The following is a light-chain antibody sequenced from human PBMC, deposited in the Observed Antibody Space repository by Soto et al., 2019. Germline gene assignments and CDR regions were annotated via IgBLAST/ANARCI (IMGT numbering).Light chain of an antibody. CDR1: QYIHNY. Sequence: DIPMTQSPSTLSASVGYRVTITCRASQYIHNYLAWYQQKPGEAPKLLIYEAANLESGVPSKFSGYGTGTEFTLTISSLQPDEFATYYCQQSNNYPWTFSQGTRVEI. V-gene: IGKV1-5*03. CDR3: QQSNNYPWT. J-gene: IGKJ1*01. CDR2: EAA.